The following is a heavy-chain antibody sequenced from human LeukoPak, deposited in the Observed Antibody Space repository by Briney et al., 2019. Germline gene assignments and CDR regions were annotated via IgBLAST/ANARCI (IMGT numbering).Heavy chain of an antibody. Sequence: GGSLRLSCAASGFTFSSYGMHWVRQAPGKGLEWVAVIWYDGSNKYYADSVKGRFTISRDNSKNTLYLQMNSLRAEDTAVYYCASQRVVTDYGMDVWGQGTTVTVSS. D-gene: IGHD2-21*02. J-gene: IGHJ6*02. CDR1: GFTFSSYG. V-gene: IGHV3-33*01. CDR2: IWYDGSNK. CDR3: ASQRVVTDYGMDV.